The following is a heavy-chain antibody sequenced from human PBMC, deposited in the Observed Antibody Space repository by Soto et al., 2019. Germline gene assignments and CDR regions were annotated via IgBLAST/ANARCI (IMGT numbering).Heavy chain of an antibody. J-gene: IGHJ6*02. Sequence: GGSLRLSCAASGFTFSSYAMSWVRQAPGKGLEWVSAISGSGGSTYYADSVKGRFTISRDNSKNTLYLQMNSLRAEDTAVYYCAKATTQLPYSSSWYWNFGYYYYGKDVWGRGTTVTVS. CDR3: AKATTQLPYSSSWYWNFGYYYYGKDV. V-gene: IGHV3-23*01. CDR1: GFTFSSYA. D-gene: IGHD6-13*01. CDR2: ISGSGGST.